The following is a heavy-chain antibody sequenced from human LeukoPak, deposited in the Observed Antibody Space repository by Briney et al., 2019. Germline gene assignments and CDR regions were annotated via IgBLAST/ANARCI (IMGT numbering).Heavy chain of an antibody. CDR3: ARGGGGSDY. CDR2: IKQDGSEK. Sequence: GGSLRLSCAVSGFNFSIYWMSWVRQAPGKGLEWVANIKQDGSEKFHVDSVKGRFTISRDNAKNSLYLQMNSLRAEDTAVYHCARGGGGSDYWGQGTLVTVSS. CDR1: GFNFSIYW. V-gene: IGHV3-7*03. J-gene: IGHJ4*02.